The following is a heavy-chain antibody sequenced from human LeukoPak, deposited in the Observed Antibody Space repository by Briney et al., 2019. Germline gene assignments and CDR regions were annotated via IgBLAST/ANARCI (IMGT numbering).Heavy chain of an antibody. J-gene: IGHJ4*02. CDR3: ASLSPGTLDC. D-gene: IGHD6-13*01. CDR1: GGCFRGYY. Sequence: SETLSLTCAVYGGCFRGYYWSWIRQPPGKGLEWIGEINHSGSTNYNPSLKSRVTISVDMSKSQFSLKLSSVSAADTAVYYCASLSPGTLDCWGQGTLVTVSS. V-gene: IGHV4-34*01. CDR2: INHSGST.